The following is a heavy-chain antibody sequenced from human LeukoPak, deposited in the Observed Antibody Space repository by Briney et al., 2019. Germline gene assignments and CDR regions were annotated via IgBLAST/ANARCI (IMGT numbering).Heavy chain of an antibody. D-gene: IGHD4-17*01. J-gene: IGHJ4*02. Sequence: GGSLRLSCAASGFTFSSYGMHWVCQAPGKGLEWVAGIWFDGSNKYYADSVKGRFTISRDNSKNTLYLQMNSLRAEDTAVYYCARDYGGNSDYFDYWGQGTLVTVSS. CDR1: GFTFSSYG. CDR2: IWFDGSNK. CDR3: ARDYGGNSDYFDY. V-gene: IGHV3-33*01.